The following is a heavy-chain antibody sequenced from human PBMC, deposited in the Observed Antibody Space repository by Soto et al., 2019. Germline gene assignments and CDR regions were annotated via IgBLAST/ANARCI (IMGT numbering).Heavy chain of an antibody. Sequence: GASVKVSCKASGGTFSSYAISWVRQAPGQGLEWMGGIIPTFGTANYAQKFQGRVTITADESTSTAYMELSSLRSEDTAVYYCARDVYSYGPALYYYYYYGMDVWGQGTTVTVSS. CDR3: ARDVYSYGPALYYYYYYGMDV. CDR2: IIPTFGTA. D-gene: IGHD5-18*01. J-gene: IGHJ6*02. V-gene: IGHV1-69*13. CDR1: GGTFSSYA.